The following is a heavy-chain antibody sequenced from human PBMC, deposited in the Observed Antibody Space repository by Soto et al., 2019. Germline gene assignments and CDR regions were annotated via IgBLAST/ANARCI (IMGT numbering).Heavy chain of an antibody. Sequence: SETLSLTCAVSGGSISSSNWWSWVRQPPGKGLEWIGEIYHSGSTNYNPSLKSRVTISVDKSKNQFSLKLSSVTAADTAVYYCARGSFVGYYYGSGNYRTGGWNYYYGMDVWGQGTTVTVSS. CDR1: GGSISSSNW. V-gene: IGHV4-4*02. CDR3: ARGSFVGYYYGSGNYRTGGWNYYYGMDV. J-gene: IGHJ6*02. CDR2: IYHSGST. D-gene: IGHD3-10*01.